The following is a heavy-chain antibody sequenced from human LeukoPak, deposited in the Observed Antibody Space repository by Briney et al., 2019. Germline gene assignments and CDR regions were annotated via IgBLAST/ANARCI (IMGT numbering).Heavy chain of an antibody. CDR1: GGSITSYC. J-gene: IGHJ4*02. CDR3: ARGARLSGDKSAFDY. CDR2: ICGSEDT. Sequence: PSETLSLTCTVSGGSITSYCWSWMRQPAGKGLEWIGRICGSEDTNYNPPLKSRVTMSVDTSKNQFSLILSSVTAADTAVYYCARGARLSGDKSAFDYWGQGTLVTVSS. D-gene: IGHD4/OR15-4a*01. V-gene: IGHV4-4*07.